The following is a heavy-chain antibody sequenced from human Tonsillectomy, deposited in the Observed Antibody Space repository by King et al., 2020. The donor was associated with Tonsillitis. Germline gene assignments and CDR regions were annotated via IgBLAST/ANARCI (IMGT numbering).Heavy chain of an antibody. CDR2: ISTNSSTI. CDR3: VRVGVLFDWSYKCLFCY. V-gene: IGHV3-48*02. D-gene: IGHD3-9*01. Sequence: NWVRQAPGKGLERVSYISTNSSTIYYADSVKSRFTISRDNAKNSLYLQMNRLRDEDTAVYYCVRVGVLFDWSYKCLFCYCGQGTLVTVSS. J-gene: IGHJ4*02.